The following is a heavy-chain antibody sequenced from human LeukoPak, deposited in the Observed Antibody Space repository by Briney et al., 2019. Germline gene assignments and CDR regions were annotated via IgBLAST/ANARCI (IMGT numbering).Heavy chain of an antibody. V-gene: IGHV1-8*01. Sequence: ASVKVSCKASGYTFTSYDINWVQQATGQGLEWMGWMNPNSGNTGYAQKFQGRVTMTRNTSISTAYMELSSLRSEDTAVYYCARGASVYYDFWSGYPKRGAYFDYWGQGTLVTVSP. CDR3: ARGASVYYDFWSGYPKRGAYFDY. D-gene: IGHD3-3*01. CDR2: MNPNSGNT. J-gene: IGHJ4*02. CDR1: GYTFTSYD.